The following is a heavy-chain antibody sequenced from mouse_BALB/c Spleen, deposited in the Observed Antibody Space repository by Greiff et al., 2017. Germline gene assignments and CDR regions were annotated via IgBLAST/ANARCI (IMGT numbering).Heavy chain of an antibody. J-gene: IGHJ3*01. V-gene: IGHV5-4*02. Sequence: EVHLVESGGGLVKPGGSLKLSCAASGFTFSDYYMYWVRQTPEKRLEWVATISDGGSYTYYPDSVKGRFTISRDNAKNNLYLQMSSLKSEDTAMYYCARSYYGNSFAYWGQGTLVTVSA. CDR1: GFTFSDYY. CDR3: ARSYYGNSFAY. D-gene: IGHD2-10*01. CDR2: ISDGGSYT.